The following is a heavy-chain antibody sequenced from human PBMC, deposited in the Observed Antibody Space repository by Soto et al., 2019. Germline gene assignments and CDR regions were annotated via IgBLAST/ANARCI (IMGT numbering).Heavy chain of an antibody. CDR2: IWYDGSNK. V-gene: IGHV3-33*01. CDR1: GFTFSSYG. D-gene: IGHD3-3*01. J-gene: IGHJ4*02. CDR3: ARDQNVLRFLEWLTALDY. Sequence: PGGSLRLSCAASGFTFSSYGMHWVRQAPGKGLEWVAVIWYDGSNKYYADSVKGRFTISRDNSKNTLYLQMNSLRAEDTAVYYCARDQNVLRFLEWLTALDYWGQGTLVTVSS.